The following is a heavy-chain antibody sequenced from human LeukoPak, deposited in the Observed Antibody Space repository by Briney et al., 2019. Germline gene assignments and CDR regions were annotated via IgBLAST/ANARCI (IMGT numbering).Heavy chain of an antibody. V-gene: IGHV3-23*01. Sequence: PGGSLRLSCAASGFTFSSYAMSWVRQAPGKGLEWVSTISGSDGSTYYADSVKGRFTISRDNSKNTVYLQMKSLRAEDTAVYYCAKEGGYCSSISCFLEYFQHWGQGTLVTVSS. D-gene: IGHD2-2*01. CDR2: ISGSDGST. CDR3: AKEGGYCSSISCFLEYFQH. J-gene: IGHJ1*01. CDR1: GFTFSSYA.